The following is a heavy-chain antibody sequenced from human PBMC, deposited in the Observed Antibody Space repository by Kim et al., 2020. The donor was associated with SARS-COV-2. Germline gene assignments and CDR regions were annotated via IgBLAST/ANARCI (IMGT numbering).Heavy chain of an antibody. J-gene: IGHJ6*02. CDR2: SKK. D-gene: IGHD3-16*01. CDR3: ARDAYKLDV. V-gene: IGHV3-33*01. Sequence: SKKYYADSVKGRFTISRENPKNTLYLQMNSLRVEDTAVYYCARDAYKLDVWGQGTTVTVSS.